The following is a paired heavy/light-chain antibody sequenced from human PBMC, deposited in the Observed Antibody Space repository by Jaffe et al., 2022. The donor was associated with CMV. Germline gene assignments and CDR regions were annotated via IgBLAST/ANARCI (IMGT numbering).Heavy chain of an antibody. J-gene: IGHJ4*02. V-gene: IGHV3-30*18. CDR1: GFTFSNYG. D-gene: IGHD3-10*01. CDR2: ISYDRSNK. Sequence: QVQLVESGGGVVQPGRSLRLSCAASGFTFSNYGMHWIRQAPGKGLEWVAVISYDRSNKYYADSVKGRFTISRDNSKSTLYLQMNSLRAEDTAVYYCVKALRPRGDMYYFDSWGQGTLVTVSS. CDR3: VKALRPRGDMYYFDS.
Light chain of an antibody. CDR3: QQHNNPALT. CDR2: GAS. Sequence: EIVMTQSPATLSVSPGERATLSCRASQSVSINLAWYQHKPGQAPRLLIYGASTRATGIPARFSGSGSGTEFTLTISSLQSEDFAVYYCQQHNNPALTFGGGTKVEIK. V-gene: IGKV3-15*01. CDR1: QSVSIN. J-gene: IGKJ4*01.